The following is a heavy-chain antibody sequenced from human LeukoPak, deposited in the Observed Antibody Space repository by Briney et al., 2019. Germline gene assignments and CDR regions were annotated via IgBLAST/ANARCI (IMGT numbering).Heavy chain of an antibody. CDR1: GGSISSYY. J-gene: IGHJ3*02. CDR3: ARNLVYSGSPRNAFDI. D-gene: IGHD1-26*01. Sequence: SETLSLTCTVSGGSISSYYWSWIRQPPGKGLEWIGYIYYSGSTYYNPSLKSRVTISVDTSKNQFSLKLSSVTAADTAVYYCARNLVYSGSPRNAFDIWGQGTMVTVFS. CDR2: IYYSGST. V-gene: IGHV4-59*12.